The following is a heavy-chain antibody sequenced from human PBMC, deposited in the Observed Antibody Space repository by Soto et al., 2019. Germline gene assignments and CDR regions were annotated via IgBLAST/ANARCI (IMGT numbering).Heavy chain of an antibody. D-gene: IGHD3-10*01. V-gene: IGHV3-7*04. CDR2: MNEYGSER. J-gene: IGHJ4*02. CDR3: ARATGADKEDY. CDR1: GFIFSSYW. Sequence: GGSLRLSCSASGFIFSSYWLSWLRQAPGKGLEWVASMNEYGSERYYVDSVKGRFTISRDNAKNSLYLQMTSLRAEDTAVYYCARATGADKEDYWGQGTLVTVSS.